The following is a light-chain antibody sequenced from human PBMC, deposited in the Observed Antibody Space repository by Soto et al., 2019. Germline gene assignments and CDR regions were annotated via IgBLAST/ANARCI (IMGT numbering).Light chain of an antibody. J-gene: IGLJ2*01. CDR1: SGHSSYA. CDR3: QTWGTGPYVV. V-gene: IGLV4-69*01. Sequence: QLVLTQSPSASASLGASVKLTCTLSSGHSSYAIAWHQQQPEKGPRYLMKLNSDGSHSKGDGIPDRFSGSSSGAERYLTISSLQSEDEADYYCQTWGTGPYVVFGRGTKLTVL. CDR2: LNSDGSH.